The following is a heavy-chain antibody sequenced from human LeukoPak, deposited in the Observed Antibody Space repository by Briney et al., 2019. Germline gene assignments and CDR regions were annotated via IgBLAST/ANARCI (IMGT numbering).Heavy chain of an antibody. V-gene: IGHV4-4*09. J-gene: IGHJ4*02. CDR1: GGSISSYY. CDR2: IYATGST. CDR3: AKEDY. Sequence: KSSETLSLTCTVSGGSISSYYWSWIRQPPGKGLEWIGYIYATGSTNYNPSLKSRVTISVDTSKNQFSLNLRSVTAADTAIYYCAKEDYWGQGTLVTVSS.